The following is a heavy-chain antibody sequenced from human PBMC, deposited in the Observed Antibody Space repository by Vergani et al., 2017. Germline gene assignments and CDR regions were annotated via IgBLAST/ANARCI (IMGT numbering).Heavy chain of an antibody. J-gene: IGHJ5*02. Sequence: EVQLVQSGAEVKKPGESLRISCKGSGYSFTSYWISWVRQMPGKGLEWMGRIDPSDSYTNYSPSFQGHVTISRDNSKNTLYLQMNSLRAEDTAVYYCAKTLRFPWFDPWGQGTLVTVSS. CDR1: GYSFTSYW. V-gene: IGHV5-10-1*01. CDR3: AKTLRFPWFDP. CDR2: IDPSDSYT. D-gene: IGHD3-16*01.